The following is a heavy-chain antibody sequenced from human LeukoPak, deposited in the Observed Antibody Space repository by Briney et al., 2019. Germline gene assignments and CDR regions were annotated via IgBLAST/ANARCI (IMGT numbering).Heavy chain of an antibody. CDR3: ASSSTSPLDY. V-gene: IGHV3-30-3*01. D-gene: IGHD2-2*01. CDR1: GFTFSNYA. J-gene: IGHJ4*02. Sequence: GGSLRLSCAASGFTFSNYAMHWVRQAPGKGLEWVAVISYDGSNKYYADSVKGRFTISRDNSKNTLYLQMNSLRAEDTAVYYYASSSTSPLDYWGQGTLVTVSS. CDR2: ISYDGSNK.